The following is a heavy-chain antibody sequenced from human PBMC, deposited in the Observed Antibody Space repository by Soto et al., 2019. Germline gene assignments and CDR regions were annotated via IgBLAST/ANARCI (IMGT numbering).Heavy chain of an antibody. CDR1: GFTFSSYG. D-gene: IGHD3-16*01. Sequence: QVQLVESGGGVVQPGRSLRLSCAASGFTFSSYGMHWVRQAPGKGLEWVAVISYDGSNKYYADSVKGRFTISRDNSKNTLYLQMNSLRAEDTAVYYCAKFQSDYVFYFQHLGQGTLVTVSS. CDR2: ISYDGSNK. V-gene: IGHV3-30*18. J-gene: IGHJ1*01. CDR3: AKFQSDYVFYFQH.